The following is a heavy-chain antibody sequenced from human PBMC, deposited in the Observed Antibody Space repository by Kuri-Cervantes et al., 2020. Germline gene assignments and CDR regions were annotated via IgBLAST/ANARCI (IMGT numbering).Heavy chain of an antibody. CDR2: ISYDGRTE. V-gene: IGHV3-30*04. D-gene: IGHD1-26*01. CDR1: GFTFSEYT. CDR3: VRGLPRDSGSAQLGG. Sequence: GESLKISCAASGFTFSEYTMHWVRQAPGKGLEWVAFISYDGRTEYYADSVKGRFTISRDNSKNTLYLQMNSLRAEDTAVYYCVRGLPRDSGSAQLGGWGQGTLVTVSS. J-gene: IGHJ4*02.